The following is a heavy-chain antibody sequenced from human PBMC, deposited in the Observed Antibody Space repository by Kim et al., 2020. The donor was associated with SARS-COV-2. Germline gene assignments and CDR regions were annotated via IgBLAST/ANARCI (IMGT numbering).Heavy chain of an antibody. Sequence: SETLSLTCTVSGGSIRNNYYYWSWIRQHPGKGLEWIGYIYYSGTTYYNPSLKSRVIVSLDTSKNQFSLNLSSVTAADTAVYYCVRDGSPMFPPNGMDVWG. V-gene: IGHV4-31*03. CDR1: GGSIRNNYYY. CDR3: VRDGSPMFPPNGMDV. CDR2: IYYSGTT. J-gene: IGHJ6*01. D-gene: IGHD3-10*02.